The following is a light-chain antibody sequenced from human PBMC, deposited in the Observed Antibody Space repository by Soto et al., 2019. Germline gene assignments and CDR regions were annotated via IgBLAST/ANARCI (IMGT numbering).Light chain of an antibody. J-gene: IGLJ2*01. CDR3: SSYTGSIL. V-gene: IGLV2-14*01. Sequence: QSALTQPASVSGSPGQSITISCTGTSSDVGGYNYVSWYQQHPGKAPKLMIYDVSNRPSGVSNRFSGSKSGNTASLTISGLQAEDEADYYCSSYTGSILFGGGTKLTVL. CDR1: SSDVGGYNY. CDR2: DVS.